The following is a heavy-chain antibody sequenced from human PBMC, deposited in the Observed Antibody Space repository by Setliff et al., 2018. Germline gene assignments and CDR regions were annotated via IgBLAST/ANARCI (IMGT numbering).Heavy chain of an antibody. J-gene: IGHJ6*03. CDR2: TSYDGKNN. D-gene: IGHD3-10*01. Sequence: GGSLRLSCAASGFTFNIYAFNWVRQAPGKGLEWLAVTSYDGKNNYYGDSVKGRFTISRDNAKNLLYLEMNSLRAEDTAVYYCARDITLTTVREGGMDVWGKGTTVTVSS. V-gene: IGHV3-30*03. CDR1: GFTFNIYA. CDR3: ARDITLTTVREGGMDV.